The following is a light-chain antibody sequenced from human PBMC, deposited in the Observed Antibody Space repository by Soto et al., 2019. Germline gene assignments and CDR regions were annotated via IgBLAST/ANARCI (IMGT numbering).Light chain of an antibody. CDR2: EVS. J-gene: IGLJ1*01. CDR3: RSTYERSNVFV. Sequence: QSALTQPPSASGSLGQSVTISCTGTRSDVGGYNYVSWYQQHPGKAPKLLIYEVSKRPSGVPVRFSVSKSGNTASLTVSGLQADDEADSPCRSTYERSNVFVFGTGTKVTVL. V-gene: IGLV2-8*01. CDR1: RSDVGGYNY.